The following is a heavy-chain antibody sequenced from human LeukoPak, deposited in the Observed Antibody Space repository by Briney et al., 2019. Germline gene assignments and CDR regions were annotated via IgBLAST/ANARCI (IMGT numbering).Heavy chain of an antibody. J-gene: IGHJ4*02. D-gene: IGHD1/OR15-1a*01. CDR3: ARITGTPTHCDY. Sequence: SETLSLTCAVSGGSFSGYYWSWIRQPPGKGLEWIGEINHSGSTNYNPSLKSRVTISLETSNNKSPLKLSSVTAEDTAVYYCARITGTPTHCDYWRQGTLVSVSS. V-gene: IGHV4-34*01. CDR1: GGSFSGYY. CDR2: INHSGST.